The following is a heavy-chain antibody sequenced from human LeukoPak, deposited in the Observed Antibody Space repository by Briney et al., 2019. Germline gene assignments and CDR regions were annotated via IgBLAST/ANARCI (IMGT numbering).Heavy chain of an antibody. CDR3: ARASQDYAFDY. CDR1: GFTFSSYA. V-gene: IGHV3-30-3*01. J-gene: IGHJ4*02. CDR2: ISYDGSNK. Sequence: GGSLRLSCAASGFTFSSYAMHWVRQAPGKGLEWVAVISYDGSNKYYADSVKGRFTISRDNAKNTLYLQMNSLRAEDTAVYYCARASQDYAFDYWGQGTLVTVSS. D-gene: IGHD3-16*01.